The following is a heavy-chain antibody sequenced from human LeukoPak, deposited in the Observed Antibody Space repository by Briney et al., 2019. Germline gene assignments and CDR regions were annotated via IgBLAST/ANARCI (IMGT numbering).Heavy chain of an antibody. J-gene: IGHJ4*02. CDR3: AKDLSGYGLYYFDY. D-gene: IGHD5-12*01. CDR2: ISGSGGST. V-gene: IGHV3-23*01. Sequence: GGSLRLSCAASGFTFSSYAMSWVRQAPGKGLEWASAISGSGGSTYYADSVKGRFTISRDNSKNTLYLQMNSLRAEDAAVYYCAKDLSGYGLYYFDYWGQGTLVTVSS. CDR1: GFTFSSYA.